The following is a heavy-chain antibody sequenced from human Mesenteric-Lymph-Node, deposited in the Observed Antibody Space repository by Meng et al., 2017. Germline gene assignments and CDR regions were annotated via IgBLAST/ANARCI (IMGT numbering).Heavy chain of an antibody. D-gene: IGHD2/OR15-2a*01. Sequence: QVQLVQSGTEVKKPGASVKVSCKASGYTFTGYYMHWVRQAPGQGLEWMGGLIPVLNKAKSAPRFQDRVTFTADETTTTAYMELSSLTFEDTAVYFCARGRGNQPLFDFWGQGTLVTASS. CDR2: LIPVLNKA. CDR1: GYTFTGYY. J-gene: IGHJ4*02. V-gene: IGHV1-69*10. CDR3: ARGRGNQPLFDF.